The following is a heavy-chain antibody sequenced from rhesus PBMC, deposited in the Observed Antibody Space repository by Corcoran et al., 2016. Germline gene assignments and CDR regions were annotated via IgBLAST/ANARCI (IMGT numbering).Heavy chain of an antibody. CDR2: IYGSGSST. D-gene: IGHD1-32*01. V-gene: IGHV4-169*02. CDR3: ASGGMADWYFDL. CDR1: GGSISRSY. J-gene: IGHJ2*01. Sequence: QLQLHESGPGLVKPSTTLSVACAVSGGSISRSYWSWIRPAPGTGLEGIGDIYGSGSSTNYNPSLKSRGTLSVDTSKNQLALKLSSVTAAYTAVYYCASGGMADWYFDLWGPGTPITIAS.